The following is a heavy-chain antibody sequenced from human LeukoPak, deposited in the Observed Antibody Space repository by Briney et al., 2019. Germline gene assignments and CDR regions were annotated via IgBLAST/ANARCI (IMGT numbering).Heavy chain of an antibody. J-gene: IGHJ4*02. D-gene: IGHD3-3*01. CDR3: ARSAITIFGVVTFDY. CDR2: IYTSGST. CDR1: GGSISSGSYY. V-gene: IGHV4-61*02. Sequence: PSETLSLTCTVSGGSISSGSYYWSWIRQPAGKGLEWVGRIYTSGSTNYNPSLKSRVTISVDTSKTQFSLKLSSVTAADTAAYYCARSAITIFGVVTFDYWGQGTLVTVSS.